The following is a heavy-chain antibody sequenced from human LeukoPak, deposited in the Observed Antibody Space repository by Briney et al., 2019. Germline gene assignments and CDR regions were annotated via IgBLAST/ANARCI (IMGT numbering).Heavy chain of an antibody. CDR2: IKQDGSEK. V-gene: IGHV3-7*01. D-gene: IGHD6-13*01. CDR1: GSTFSSYW. Sequence: GGSLRLSCAASGSTFSSYWMSWVRQAPGKGLEWVANIKQDGSEKYYVDSVKGRFTISRDNAKNSLYLQMNSLRAEDTAVYYCARDVGLYSSSWNDYWGQGTLVTVSS. J-gene: IGHJ4*02. CDR3: ARDVGLYSSSWNDY.